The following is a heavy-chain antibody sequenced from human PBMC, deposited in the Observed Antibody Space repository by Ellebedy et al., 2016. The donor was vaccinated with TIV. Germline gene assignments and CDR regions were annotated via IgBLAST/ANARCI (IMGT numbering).Heavy chain of an antibody. J-gene: IGHJ5*02. V-gene: IGHV3-53*01. CDR3: ARDHYSGNYEYNWFDP. D-gene: IGHD3-22*01. CDR2: IYSSGST. Sequence: GESLKISCVVSGFTASSNYMTWVRQAPGKGLEWVSVIYSSGSTVYADSVKGRFTISRDTSENTLYLEMNSLRVDDTAIYYCARDHYSGNYEYNWFDPWGQGTLVTVSS. CDR1: GFTASSNY.